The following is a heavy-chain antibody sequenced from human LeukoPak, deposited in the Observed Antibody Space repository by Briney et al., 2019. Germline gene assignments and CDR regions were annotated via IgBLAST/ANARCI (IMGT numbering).Heavy chain of an antibody. J-gene: IGHJ4*02. CDR3: ARETPRSVIHLGGLFDY. CDR1: GYTFTSQY. Sequence: ASVKVSCKASGYTFTSQYMHWVRQAPGQGLEWMGIINPSRGTTVYAQKFQGRVTMTRDTSTSTVYMELSSLTSDDTAVYYCARETPRSVIHLGGLFDYWGQGTLVTVSS. V-gene: IGHV1-46*01. CDR2: INPSRGTT. D-gene: IGHD2-21*01.